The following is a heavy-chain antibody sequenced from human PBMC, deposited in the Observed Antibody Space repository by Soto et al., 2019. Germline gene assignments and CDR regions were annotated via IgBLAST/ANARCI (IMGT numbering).Heavy chain of an antibody. J-gene: IGHJ3*02. D-gene: IGHD3-9*01. V-gene: IGHV3-7*01. Sequence: EVELVESGGGLVQPGGSLRLSCVASGFSFGDHWMTWVRQPPGKGLEWVANINQDGGEKYFVDSVKGRFTMSRDNAKKSLYLQMNRLRAEVTAVYFCARDHNFDQAPYRFVMWGQGTMVTVYS. CDR2: INQDGGEK. CDR1: GFSFGDHW. CDR3: ARDHNFDQAPYRFVM.